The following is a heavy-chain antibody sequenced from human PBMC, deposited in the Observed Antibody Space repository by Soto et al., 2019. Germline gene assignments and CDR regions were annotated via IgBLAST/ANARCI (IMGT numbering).Heavy chain of an antibody. J-gene: IGHJ2*01. Sequence: EVQVVESGGGLVKPGGSLRLSCTASGFTFDTYTMNLLRQAPGRGLEWVSSISATTTYKYYAASVEGRFTISRDNAKNSLYLQTTSLGAEDTAVYYCARGSASKSGHLWYFDLWGRGTLVTVSS. CDR2: ISATTTYK. V-gene: IGHV3-21*01. CDR1: GFTFDTYT. CDR3: ARGSASKSGHLWYFDL. D-gene: IGHD2-8*02.